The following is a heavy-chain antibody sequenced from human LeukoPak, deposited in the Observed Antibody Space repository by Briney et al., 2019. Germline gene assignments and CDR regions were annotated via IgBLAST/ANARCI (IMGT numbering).Heavy chain of an antibody. J-gene: IGHJ4*02. CDR3: ARAFSGSYSDY. D-gene: IGHD1-26*01. CDR1: GYSFTSYW. V-gene: IGHV5-51*01. CDR2: IYPGDSDT. Sequence: GESLKISCTGSGYSFTSYWIGWGRPLPGKVLEWSGIIYPGDSDTRYSPFMQGLVTTSANKSISPAYLQWSSLKASDTAMYYCARAFSGSYSDYWGQGTLVTVSS.